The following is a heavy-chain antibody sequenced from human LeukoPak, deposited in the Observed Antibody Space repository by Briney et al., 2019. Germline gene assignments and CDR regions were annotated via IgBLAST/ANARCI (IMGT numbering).Heavy chain of an antibody. CDR1: GFTFSSYG. D-gene: IGHD2-2*01. J-gene: IGHJ4*02. CDR3: ARDLEDIVVVPAEDGY. CDR2: ISYDGSNK. V-gene: IGHV3-30*03. Sequence: PGGSLRLSCAASGFTFSSYGMHWVRQAPGKGLEWVAVISYDGSNKYYADSVKGRFTISRDNSKNTLYLQMNSLRAEDTAVYYCARDLEDIVVVPAEDGYWGQGTLVTVSS.